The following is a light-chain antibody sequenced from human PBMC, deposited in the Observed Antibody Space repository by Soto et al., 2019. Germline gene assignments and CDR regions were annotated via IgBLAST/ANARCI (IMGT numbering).Light chain of an antibody. V-gene: IGLV2-11*01. CDR3: CSYAGSYTYV. CDR2: DVS. J-gene: IGLJ1*01. CDR1: SSDVGGYNY. Sequence: QSALTQPRSVSGSPGQSVTISCTGTSSDVGGYNYVSWYQQYPGKVPKLMIYDVSKRPSGVPDRFSGSKSGNTASLTISGLQAEDEADYYCCSYAGSYTYVFGTGTQLTVL.